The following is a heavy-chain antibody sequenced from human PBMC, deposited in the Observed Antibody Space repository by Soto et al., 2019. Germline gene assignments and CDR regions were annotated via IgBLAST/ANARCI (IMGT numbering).Heavy chain of an antibody. CDR1: GDSVSRNSAA. CDR3: ARDYNWNPRVGFDP. Sequence: SQTLSLTCAISGDSVSRNSAAWNWIRQSPSRGLEWLGRTYYRSKWYNDYAVSVKSRITINPDTSKNQFSLQLNSVTLEDTAVYYCARDYNWNPRVGFDPWGQGTLVTVSS. CDR2: TYYRSKWYN. D-gene: IGHD1-20*01. J-gene: IGHJ5*02. V-gene: IGHV6-1*01.